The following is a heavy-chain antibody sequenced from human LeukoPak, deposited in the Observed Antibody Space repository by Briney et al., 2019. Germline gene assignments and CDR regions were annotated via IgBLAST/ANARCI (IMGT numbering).Heavy chain of an antibody. Sequence: PGGSLRLSCAASGFTFSDYSMNWVRQAPGKGLEWVSAISGSGGSTYYADSVKGRFTISRDNSKNTLYLQMNSLRAEDTAVYYCAKEYCSSTSCYKNWFDPWGQGTLVTVSS. CDR1: GFTFSDYS. CDR2: ISGSGGST. CDR3: AKEYCSSTSCYKNWFDP. D-gene: IGHD2-2*01. V-gene: IGHV3-23*01. J-gene: IGHJ5*02.